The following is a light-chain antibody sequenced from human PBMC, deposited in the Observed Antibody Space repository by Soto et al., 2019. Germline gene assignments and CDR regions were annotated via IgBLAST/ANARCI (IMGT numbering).Light chain of an antibody. CDR1: SSDVGGYNY. Sequence: QSVLTQPASVSGSPGQSITISCTGTSSDVGGYNYVSWYHQHPGKAPKLMIYDVSNRPSGVSNRFSGSKSGNTASLTISVLQAEDEVHYYCSSYTRSSTLGVVFGGATKVTVL. J-gene: IGLJ2*01. CDR3: SSYTRSSTLGVV. CDR2: DVS. V-gene: IGLV2-14*01.